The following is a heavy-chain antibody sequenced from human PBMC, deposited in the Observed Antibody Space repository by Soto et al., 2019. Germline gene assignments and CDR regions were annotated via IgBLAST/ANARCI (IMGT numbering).Heavy chain of an antibody. CDR3: ARGPYTMVRGVYSSGY. CDR2: ISYDGSNK. V-gene: IGHV3-30-3*01. Sequence: GGSLRLSYAASGFTFSSYAMHWVRQAPGKGLEWVAVISYDGSNKYYADSVKGRFTISRDNSKNTLYLQMNSLRAEDTAVYYCARGPYTMVRGVYSSGYWGQGTLVTVSS. CDR1: GFTFSSYA. J-gene: IGHJ4*02. D-gene: IGHD3-10*01.